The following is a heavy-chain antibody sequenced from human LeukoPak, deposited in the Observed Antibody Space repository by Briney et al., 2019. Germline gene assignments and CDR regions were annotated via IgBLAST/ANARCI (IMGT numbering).Heavy chain of an antibody. V-gene: IGHV1-24*01. Sequence: ASVKVSCKVSGASLSEASIHWVRQAPGQWLEWMGGFDPEDGESIFAQRFQGRFSMTEDTSTDTAYMELRSLRPEDTAVYYCATADKWEPLDYWGQGTLVTVSS. D-gene: IGHD1-26*01. CDR3: ATADKWEPLDY. CDR1: GASLSEAS. J-gene: IGHJ4*02. CDR2: FDPEDGES.